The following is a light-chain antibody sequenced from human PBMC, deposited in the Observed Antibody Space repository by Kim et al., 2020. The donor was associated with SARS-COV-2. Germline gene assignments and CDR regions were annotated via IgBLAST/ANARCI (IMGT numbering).Light chain of an antibody. J-gene: IGKJ1*01. CDR2: TAS. CDR3: QKYNSAPPT. V-gene: IGKV1-27*01. Sequence: DIQMTQSPSSLSASVGDRVTITCRASQGIRNYLAWYQQRPGNTPKLLMYTASTLQSGVPSRFSGGGSGTEFTLTISSLQPEDVATYYCQKYNSAPPTFGQGTKVDIK. CDR1: QGIRNY.